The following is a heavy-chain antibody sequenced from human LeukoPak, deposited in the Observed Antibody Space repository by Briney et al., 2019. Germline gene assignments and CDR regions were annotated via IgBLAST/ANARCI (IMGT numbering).Heavy chain of an antibody. V-gene: IGHV4-39*01. Sequence: SEPLFLTCSVSGCSISSSSYYWGWIRQPPGKGLEWIGSIYYSGSTYYNPSLKSRVTISVDTFKNQLSLKLSSVTAADTAVYYCARIYYYYGMDVWGQGTTVTVSS. CDR2: IYYSGST. CDR1: GCSISSSSYY. J-gene: IGHJ6*02. CDR3: ARIYYYYGMDV.